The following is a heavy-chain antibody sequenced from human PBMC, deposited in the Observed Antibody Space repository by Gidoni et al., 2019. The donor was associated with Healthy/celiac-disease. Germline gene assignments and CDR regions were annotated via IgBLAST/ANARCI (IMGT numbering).Heavy chain of an antibody. Sequence: EVQLVESGGGLVKPGGSLRLSCAASGFTLRSYSINWVRQAPGKGLEWVSSISSSSSDIYYADSVKGRFTISRDNAKNSLYLQMNSLRAEDTAVYYCARIPTAGYSSSWYLDYYYGMDVWGQGTTVTVSS. D-gene: IGHD6-13*01. CDR1: GFTLRSYS. CDR2: ISSSSSDI. V-gene: IGHV3-21*01. J-gene: IGHJ6*02. CDR3: ARIPTAGYSSSWYLDYYYGMDV.